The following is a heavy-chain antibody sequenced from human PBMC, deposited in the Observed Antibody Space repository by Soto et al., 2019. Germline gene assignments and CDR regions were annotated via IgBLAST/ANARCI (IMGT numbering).Heavy chain of an antibody. CDR2: INSDGSST. Sequence: EVQLVESGGGLVQPGGSLRVSCAASGFTFSSYWMHWVRQAPGKGLVWVSRINSDGSSTSYADSVKGRFTIARDNAKNTLYLQMNGLRAEDPAIDDCARGGAAADLHSWGQGTLVTVSS. D-gene: IGHD6-25*01. J-gene: IGHJ4*02. V-gene: IGHV3-74*01. CDR1: GFTFSSYW. CDR3: ARGGAAADLHS.